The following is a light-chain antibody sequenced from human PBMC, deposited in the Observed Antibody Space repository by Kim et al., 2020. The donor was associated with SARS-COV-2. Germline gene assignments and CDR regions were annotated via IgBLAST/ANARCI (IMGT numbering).Light chain of an antibody. Sequence: SASIGDRVTITCRAIQGISYYLVCFQQKPGDVPKRLIYAASSLQYGFPSRFSGSGSGTEFTLTISSLQPEDFASYYCLQHNSYPYTFGQGTKLEI. CDR3: LQHNSYPYT. J-gene: IGKJ2*01. V-gene: IGKV1-17*03. CDR1: QGISYY. CDR2: AAS.